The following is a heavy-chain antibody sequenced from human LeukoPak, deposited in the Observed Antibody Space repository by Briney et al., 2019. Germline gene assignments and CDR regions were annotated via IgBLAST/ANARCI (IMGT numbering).Heavy chain of an antibody. CDR2: IFPGDSDT. Sequence: GESLKISCKGSGYTFTNHWIGWVRQMPGKGLEWMGIIFPGDSDTRYSPSFQGQVTISADKSISTAYLQWSSLKASDTAMYYCVRSPGEYSGYEYYFDYWGQGTLVIVSS. J-gene: IGHJ4*02. V-gene: IGHV5-51*01. CDR3: VRSPGEYSGYEYYFDY. CDR1: GYTFTNHW. D-gene: IGHD5-12*01.